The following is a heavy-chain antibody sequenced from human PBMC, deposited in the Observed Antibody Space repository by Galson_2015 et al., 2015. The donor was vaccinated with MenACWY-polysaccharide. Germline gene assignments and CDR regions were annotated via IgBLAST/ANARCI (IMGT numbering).Heavy chain of an antibody. CDR1: GFTFSNYW. Sequence: SLRLSCAASGFTFSNYWMHWVRLVPGKGLLWVSRISKDGSVTNYTDSVKGRFTMSRDNAKNTVYLQMSSLRAEDTAVYYCARDLVYGSGSFPNWGQGTLVTVSS. J-gene: IGHJ4*02. CDR2: ISKDGSVT. CDR3: ARDLVYGSGSFPN. V-gene: IGHV3-74*01. D-gene: IGHD3-10*01.